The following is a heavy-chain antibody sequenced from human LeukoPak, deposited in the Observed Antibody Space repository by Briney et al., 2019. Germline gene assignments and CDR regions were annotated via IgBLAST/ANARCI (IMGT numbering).Heavy chain of an antibody. D-gene: IGHD2-15*01. CDR2: TNSDGSST. Sequence: GGSLRLSCEASGFTFSDYRMHWVRQAPGKGLVWVSHTNSDGSSTSYADSVKGRFTISRDDSKNTLYLQMNSLKTEDTAVYYCTTDVVAATMGGQGTLVTVSS. CDR1: GFTFSDYR. CDR3: TTDVVAATM. V-gene: IGHV3-74*01. J-gene: IGHJ4*02.